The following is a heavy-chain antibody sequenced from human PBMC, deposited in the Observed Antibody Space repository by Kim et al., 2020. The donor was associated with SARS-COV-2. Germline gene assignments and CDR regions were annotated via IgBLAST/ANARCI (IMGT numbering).Heavy chain of an antibody. D-gene: IGHD6-13*01. V-gene: IGHV3-33*05. Sequence: GGSLRLSCAASGFTFSSYGMHWVRQAPGNGLEWVAVISYDGSNKYYADSVKGRFTISRDNSKNTLYLQMNSLRAEDTAVYYCARDSSSWYNENWFDPWGQGTLVTVSS. CDR2: ISYDGSNK. CDR3: ARDSSSWYNENWFDP. CDR1: GFTFSSYG. J-gene: IGHJ5*02.